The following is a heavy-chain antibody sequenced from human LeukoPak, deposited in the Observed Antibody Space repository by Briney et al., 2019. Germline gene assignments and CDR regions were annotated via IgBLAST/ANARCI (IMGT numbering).Heavy chain of an antibody. CDR2: IYYSGST. Sequence: PSETLSLTCTVSGGSISSSSYYWGWIRQPPGKGLEWIGSIYYSGSTYYNPSLKSRVTISVDTSKNQFSLKLSSVTAADTAVYYCARCLLSEDFDYWGQGTLVTVSS. V-gene: IGHV4-39*01. CDR1: GGSISSSSYY. D-gene: IGHD5/OR15-5a*01. CDR3: ARCLLSEDFDY. J-gene: IGHJ4*02.